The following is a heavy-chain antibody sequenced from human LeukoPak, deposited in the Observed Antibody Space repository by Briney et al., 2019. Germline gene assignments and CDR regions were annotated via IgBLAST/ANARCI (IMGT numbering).Heavy chain of an antibody. CDR2: INPNSGGT. V-gene: IGHV1-2*02. CDR3: ARETLDGAVAYDY. J-gene: IGHJ4*02. CDR1: GYTFTGYY. Sequence: GASVKVSCTASGYTFTGYYMHWVRQAPGQGLEWMGWINPNSGGTNYAQKFQGRVTMTRETSISTAYMELSRLRSDDTAVYYCARETLDGAVAYDYWGQGTLVTVSS. D-gene: IGHD6-19*01.